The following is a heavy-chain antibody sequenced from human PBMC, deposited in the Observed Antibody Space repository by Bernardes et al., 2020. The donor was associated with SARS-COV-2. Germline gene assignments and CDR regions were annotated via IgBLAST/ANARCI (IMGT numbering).Heavy chain of an antibody. CDR1: GGSFSGYY. Sequence: LSLTCAVYGGSFSGYYWSWVRQPPGKGLEWIGEIDQSGGTNYNPSLKSRVTISLDTSKNQFSLRLSSVTAADTAVYYCARATRGYSSSWYTYWGQGNLVTVSA. V-gene: IGHV4-34*01. CDR2: IDQSGGT. CDR3: ARATRGYSSSWYTY. D-gene: IGHD6-13*01. J-gene: IGHJ4*02.